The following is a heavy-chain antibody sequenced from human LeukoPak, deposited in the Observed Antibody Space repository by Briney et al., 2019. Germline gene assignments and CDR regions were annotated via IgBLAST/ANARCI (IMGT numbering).Heavy chain of an antibody. CDR3: ARDLFFGSGSYNLPFDY. V-gene: IGHV3-33*08. CDR2: IWYDGSEK. D-gene: IGHD3-10*01. CDR1: GFTFSDYG. J-gene: IGHJ4*02. Sequence: GGSLRLSCAASGFTFSDYGMHWVRQAPGKGLEWVAVIWYDGSEKYCADSVKGRFTISRDNSKNTLYLQVSSLRADDTAVYFCARDLFFGSGSYNLPFDYWGQGTLVTVSS.